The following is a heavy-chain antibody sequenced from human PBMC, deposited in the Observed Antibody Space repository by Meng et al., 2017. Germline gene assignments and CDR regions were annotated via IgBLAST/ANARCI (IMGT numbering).Heavy chain of an antibody. D-gene: IGHD5-24*01. V-gene: IGHV3-9*01. Sequence: SLKISCAASGFTFDDYAMHWVRQAPGKGLEWVSGISWNSGSIGYADSGKGRITISRDNAKNSLYRQMNSLRAEETALYYCAKDTHGYNYYYCGMDVWGQGTMVTVSS. J-gene: IGHJ6*02. CDR1: GFTFDDYA. CDR3: AKDTHGYNYYYCGMDV. CDR2: ISWNSGSI.